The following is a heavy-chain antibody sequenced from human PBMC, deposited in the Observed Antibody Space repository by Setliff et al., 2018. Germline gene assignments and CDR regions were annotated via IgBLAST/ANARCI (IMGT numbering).Heavy chain of an antibody. CDR3: FGAGTCSH. CDR1: GLSYTNDW. D-gene: IGHD3-10*01. V-gene: IGHV3-7*01. Sequence: QPGGSLRLSCTASGLSYTNDWVSWVRQAPGKGLEWLASINPHGSEKYYADSVKGRFTISRDNAKNSLSLQMNNLRTEDTAVYYCFGAGTCSHWGQGTLVTVSS. CDR2: INPHGSEK. J-gene: IGHJ4*02.